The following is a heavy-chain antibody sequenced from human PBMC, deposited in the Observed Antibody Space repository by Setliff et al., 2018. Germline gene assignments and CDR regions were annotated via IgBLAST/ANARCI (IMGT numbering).Heavy chain of an antibody. CDR1: GYTFEYFG. CDR3: ARGGKAADARKGLFEN. J-gene: IGHJ4*02. D-gene: IGHD6-13*01. Sequence: ASVKVSCKASGYTFEYFGISWVRQAPGQGLEWMGIINPGGGSASVVDNFQDRVTMTRDTSTSTVYLDLSSLRSEDTAVYYCARGGKAADARKGLFENWGLGTLVTVSS. CDR2: INPGGGSA. V-gene: IGHV1-46*02.